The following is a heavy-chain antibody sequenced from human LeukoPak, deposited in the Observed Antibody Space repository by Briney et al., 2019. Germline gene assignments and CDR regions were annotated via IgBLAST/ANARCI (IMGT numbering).Heavy chain of an antibody. D-gene: IGHD3-22*01. CDR1: GYTFTSYG. CDR2: ISAYNGNT. CDR3: ARDPARGLEVVVVNDAFDI. J-gene: IGHJ3*02. V-gene: IGHV1-18*01. Sequence: ASVKVSCKASGYTFTSYGISWVRQAPGQGLEWMGWISAYNGNTNYAQKLQGRVTMTTDTSTSTAYMELRSLRSDDTAVYYCARDPARGLEVVVVNDAFDIWGQGTMVTVSS.